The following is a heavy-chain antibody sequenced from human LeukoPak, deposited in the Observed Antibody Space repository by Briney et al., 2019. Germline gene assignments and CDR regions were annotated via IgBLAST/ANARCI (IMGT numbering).Heavy chain of an antibody. CDR1: GGSISSYY. J-gene: IGHJ5*02. D-gene: IGHD2-15*01. Sequence: SETLSLTCTVSGGSISSYYWSWIRQPPGKGLEWIGYIYYSGSTNYNPSLKSRVTISVDTSKNQFSLKLSSVTAVDTAVYYCARHQLVVRENRFDPWGQGTLVTVSS. CDR3: ARHQLVVRENRFDP. CDR2: IYYSGST. V-gene: IGHV4-59*08.